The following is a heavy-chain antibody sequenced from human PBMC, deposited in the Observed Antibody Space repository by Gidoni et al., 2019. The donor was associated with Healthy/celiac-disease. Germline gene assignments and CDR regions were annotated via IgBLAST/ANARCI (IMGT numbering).Heavy chain of an antibody. CDR3: ARDRVDDYGDYVGGIDY. D-gene: IGHD4-17*01. CDR2: IYFSGST. CDR1: GGSIRSSSYY. J-gene: IGHJ4*02. Sequence: QLQLQESGPGLVKPSETLSLTCTVSGGSIRSSSYYWGWIRQPPGKGLEWIGSIYFSGSTYYNPSLKSRVTISVDTSKNQFSLKLSSVTAADTAVYYCARDRVDDYGDYVGGIDYWGQGTLVTVSS. V-gene: IGHV4-39*07.